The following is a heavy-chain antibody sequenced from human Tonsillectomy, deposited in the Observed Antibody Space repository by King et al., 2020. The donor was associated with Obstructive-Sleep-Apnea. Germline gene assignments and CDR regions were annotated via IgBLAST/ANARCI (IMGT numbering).Heavy chain of an antibody. V-gene: IGHV3-30*02. CDR1: GFTFSGYG. CDR2: IHAAGSTQ. D-gene: IGHD6-6*01. J-gene: IGHJ6*02. CDR3: AQDRDVRSYYYYGMDV. Sequence: GGAGGGVVQPGEARRGSCAASGFTFSGYGTRWGRQAPAKGLEWVALIHAAGSTQSYADSVKGRFTLSRANSRHPLSLHMNSLRAEDTAVYYCAQDRDVRSYYYYGMDVWGQGTTVTVSS.